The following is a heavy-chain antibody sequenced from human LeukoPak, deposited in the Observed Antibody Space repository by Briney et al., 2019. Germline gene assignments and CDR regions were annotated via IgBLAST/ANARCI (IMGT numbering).Heavy chain of an antibody. CDR3: AKEYSARNQFDS. D-gene: IGHD1-14*01. J-gene: IGHJ4*02. Sequence: GGSLRLSCAASGFTFSSYAMSWVRQAPGKGLEWVSGISGSGGNTYYADSVKGRFTISRDNSKNTLHLQMNSLRAEDTAVYYCAKEYSARNQFDSWGQGTLVTVSS. V-gene: IGHV3-23*01. CDR2: ISGSGGNT. CDR1: GFTFSSYA.